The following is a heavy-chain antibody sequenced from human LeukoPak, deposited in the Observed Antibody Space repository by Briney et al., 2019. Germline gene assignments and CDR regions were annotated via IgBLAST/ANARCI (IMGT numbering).Heavy chain of an antibody. D-gene: IGHD3-9*01. V-gene: IGHV1-2*02. CDR1: GYTFTGYY. Sequence: ASMKVSCKASGYTFTGYYMHWVRQAPGQGLEWMGWINPNSGGTNYAQKFQGRVTMTRDTSISTAYMELSRLRSDDTAVYYCARERRYFDWLLFDYWGQGTLVTVSS. CDR2: INPNSGGT. CDR3: ARERRYFDWLLFDY. J-gene: IGHJ4*02.